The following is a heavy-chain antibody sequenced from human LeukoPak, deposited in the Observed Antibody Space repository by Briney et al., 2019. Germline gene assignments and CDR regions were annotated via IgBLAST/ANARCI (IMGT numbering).Heavy chain of an antibody. CDR2: INPSGGST. Sequence: ASVKVSCKASGYTFTNYYMHWVRQAPGQGLEWMGIINPSGGSTSYAQKFQGRVTITRDMSTSTDYMELSSLRSEDTAVYYCARSTYSSPRGGFDPWGEGTLVTVSS. V-gene: IGHV1-46*01. CDR1: GYTFTNYY. CDR3: ARSTYSSPRGGFDP. D-gene: IGHD6-13*01. J-gene: IGHJ5*02.